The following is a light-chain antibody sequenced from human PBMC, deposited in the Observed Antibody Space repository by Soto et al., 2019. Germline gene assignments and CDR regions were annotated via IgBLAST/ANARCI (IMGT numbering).Light chain of an antibody. V-gene: IGLV1-40*01. J-gene: IGLJ2*01. Sequence: QSALTQPPSVSGAPGQRVTISCTGSSSNIGAGYDVHWYQQFPGTAPKLLIYGNSNRPSGVPARFSGSKSGSSASLAITGLQAEDEADYYCQSYDSSLTGPKVLFSGGTKLTVL. CDR1: SSNIGAGYD. CDR3: QSYDSSLTGPKVL. CDR2: GNS.